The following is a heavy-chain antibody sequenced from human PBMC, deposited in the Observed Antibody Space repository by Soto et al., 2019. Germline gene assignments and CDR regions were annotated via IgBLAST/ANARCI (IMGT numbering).Heavy chain of an antibody. J-gene: IGHJ2*01. CDR1: GVPISGSDYH. CDR2: IFPSGAT. CDR3: ARGSAAKRYFDL. Sequence: QVQLEESGPGLVKPSQTLSLMCTVSGVPISGSDYHWSWIRQSPGKGLEWIGYIFPSGATHYNSSLGSRITLSVDTSKSHFSLRLTAVTAADTAVYFCARGSAAKRYFDLWGRGTLVTVSS. V-gene: IGHV4-30-4*01. D-gene: IGHD5-18*01.